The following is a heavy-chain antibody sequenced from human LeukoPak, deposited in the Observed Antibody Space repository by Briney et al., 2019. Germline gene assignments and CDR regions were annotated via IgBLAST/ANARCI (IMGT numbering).Heavy chain of an antibody. J-gene: IGHJ6*03. CDR2: ISGSGGST. D-gene: IGHD3-9*01. CDR1: GLTFSTYG. Sequence: GGSLSFSCVASGLTFSTYGMSWVRQAQGKGLEWVSAISGSGGSTYYADSVKGRFTISRDNSKNTLYLQMNSLRAEDTAVYYCAKDGGEYYDILTGYYPRLYYMDVWGKGTTVTISS. V-gene: IGHV3-23*01. CDR3: AKDGGEYYDILTGYYPRLYYMDV.